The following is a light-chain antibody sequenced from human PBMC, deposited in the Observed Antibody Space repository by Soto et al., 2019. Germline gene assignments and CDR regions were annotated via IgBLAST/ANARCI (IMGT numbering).Light chain of an antibody. J-gene: IGKJ4*01. Sequence: ILMTQSPSTLPVSPGERATLSCRASQSVATNLAWYQQKPGQATRLLIYGAPTRATGIPARLSGSGSGTEFTPTISSLQSADFAVYYCQQYNNWPQGLTFGGGTKVDIK. CDR1: QSVATN. CDR2: GAP. CDR3: QQYNNWPQGLT. V-gene: IGKV3-15*01.